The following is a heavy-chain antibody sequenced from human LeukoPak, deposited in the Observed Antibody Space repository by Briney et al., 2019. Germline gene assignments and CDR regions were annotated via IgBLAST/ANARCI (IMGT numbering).Heavy chain of an antibody. CDR1: GYTLTNYN. CDR2: INTYKDDT. V-gene: IGHV1-18*01. D-gene: IGHD4-23*01. J-gene: IGHJ4*02. Sequence: ASVKVSCKASGYTLTNYNISWVRQAPGQGLEWMGWINTYKDDTLYAQKLQRRVTMTADTSTNTAYMELRSLRSDDTAVYYCAREFGHCYGDNCFYFFDTWGQGFRVTVSS. CDR3: AREFGHCYGDNCFYFFDT.